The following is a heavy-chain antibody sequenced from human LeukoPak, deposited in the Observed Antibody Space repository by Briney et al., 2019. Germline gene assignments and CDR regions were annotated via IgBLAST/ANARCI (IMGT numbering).Heavy chain of an antibody. D-gene: IGHD3-22*01. V-gene: IGHV4-59*01. J-gene: IGHJ3*02. CDR1: GGSISSYY. CDR3: ATYYYDGTGYYYRGFHI. CDR2: IYYSGNT. Sequence: SETLSLTCTVSGGSISSYYWNWIRQPPGKGLEWIGDIYYSGNTNYNPSLKSRVTMSVDTSKNQFSLKLSSVTAADTAVYYCATYYYDGTGYYYRGFHIWGQGTMVTVSS.